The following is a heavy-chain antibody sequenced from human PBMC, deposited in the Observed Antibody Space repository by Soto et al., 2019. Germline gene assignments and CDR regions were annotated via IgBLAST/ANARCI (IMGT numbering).Heavy chain of an antibody. V-gene: IGHV1-69*08. Sequence: QVQLVQSGAEVKKPGSSVMVSCKASGGTFSSYTISWVRQAPGQGLEWMGRIIPILGIANYAQKFQGRVTITADKSTGTAYMELSSLRSEDTAVYYCARDRELRVGYCSGGSCYSPDAFDIWGQGTMVTVSS. CDR1: GGTFSSYT. CDR3: ARDRELRVGYCSGGSCYSPDAFDI. D-gene: IGHD2-15*01. J-gene: IGHJ3*02. CDR2: IIPILGIA.